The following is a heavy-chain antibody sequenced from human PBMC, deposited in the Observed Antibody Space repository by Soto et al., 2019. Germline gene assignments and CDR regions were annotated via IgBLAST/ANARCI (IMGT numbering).Heavy chain of an antibody. D-gene: IGHD6-19*01. CDR3: AGYPLAAVAGTDYYYGMDV. V-gene: IGHV4-39*01. CDR2: IYYSGNP. J-gene: IGHJ6*02. CDR1: GGSISSSXYY. Sequence: SETLSLTCTVSGGSISSSXYYXXWIRQPPGKGLEXXGXIYYSGNPYYNPSLKSRVTISVDTSKNQFSLKLSSVTAADTAVYYCAGYPLAAVAGTDYYYGMDVWGQGTTVTVSS.